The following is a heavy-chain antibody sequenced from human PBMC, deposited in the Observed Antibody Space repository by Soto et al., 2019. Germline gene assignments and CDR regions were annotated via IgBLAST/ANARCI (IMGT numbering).Heavy chain of an antibody. CDR3: TTDGELGEESGPNYYGSGSPTRVNYYGMDV. CDR1: GFTFSNAW. CDR2: IKSKTDGGTT. D-gene: IGHD3-10*01. J-gene: IGHJ6*02. Sequence: SGGSLRLSCAASGFTFSNAWMSWVRQAPGKGLEWVGRIKSKTDGGTTDYAAPVKGRFTISRDDSKNTLYLQMNSLKTEDTAVYYCTTDGELGEESGPNYYGSGSPTRVNYYGMDVWGQGTTVTVSS. V-gene: IGHV3-15*01.